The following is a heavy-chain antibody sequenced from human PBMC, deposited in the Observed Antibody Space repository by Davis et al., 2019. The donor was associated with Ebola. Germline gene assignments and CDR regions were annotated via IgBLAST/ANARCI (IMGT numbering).Heavy chain of an antibody. CDR1: GLTVSSNY. J-gene: IGHJ6*02. Sequence: PGGSLRLSCAASGLTVSSNYMSWVRQAPGKGLEWVSVIYRAGNTYYADSVEGRFTISRDNSKNTLYLQMNGLGAEDTAVYYCARGSRGYCSFNPCHYFGMDVWGQGATVTVSS. CDR2: IYRAGNT. D-gene: IGHD5-12*01. CDR3: ARGSRGYCSFNPCHYFGMDV. V-gene: IGHV3-53*01.